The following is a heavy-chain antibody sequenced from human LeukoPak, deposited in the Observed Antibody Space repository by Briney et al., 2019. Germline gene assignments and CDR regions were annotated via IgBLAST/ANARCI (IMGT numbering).Heavy chain of an antibody. V-gene: IGHV4-39*07. D-gene: IGHD6-19*01. CDR3: ARDFGSGGWYGAFDY. J-gene: IGHJ4*02. CDR1: GDSVISGHYC. CDR2: IYYSGST. Sequence: SETLSLTCTVSGDSVISGHYCWGWVRQPPGKGLEWIGSIYYSGSTYYNPSLKSRVTISVDTSKNQFSLKLSSVTAADTAVYYCARDFGSGGWYGAFDYWGQGTLVTVSS.